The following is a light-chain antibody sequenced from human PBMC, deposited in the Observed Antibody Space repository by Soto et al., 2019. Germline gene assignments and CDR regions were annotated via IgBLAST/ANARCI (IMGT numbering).Light chain of an antibody. CDR1: QSISSW. CDR2: HAS. CDR3: QQYDTYWT. Sequence: DIQMTQSPSALSASVVDRFTITFRASQSISSWLAWYQQKPGTAPKVLIYHASNLQSGVPSRFSGSGSGTEFTLTISSLQPDDIATYYCQQYDTYWTFGQGTKVDIK. J-gene: IGKJ1*01. V-gene: IGKV1-5*01.